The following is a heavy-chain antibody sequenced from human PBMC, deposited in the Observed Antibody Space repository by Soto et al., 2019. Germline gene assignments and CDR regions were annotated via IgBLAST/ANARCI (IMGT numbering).Heavy chain of an antibody. CDR2: IYYSGST. CDR1: GGSISSSSYY. J-gene: IGHJ3*02. Sequence: SETLSLTCTVSGGSISSSSYYWGWIRQPPGKGLEWIGSIYYSGSTYYNPSLKSRVTISVDTSKNQFSLKLSSVTAADTAVYYCARAIAARSYAFDIWGQGTMVTVSS. D-gene: IGHD6-6*01. CDR3: ARAIAARSYAFDI. V-gene: IGHV4-39*01.